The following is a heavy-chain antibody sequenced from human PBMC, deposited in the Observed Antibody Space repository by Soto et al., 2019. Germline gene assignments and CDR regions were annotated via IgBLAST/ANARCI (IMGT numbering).Heavy chain of an antibody. V-gene: IGHV4-30-4*01. D-gene: IGHD3-22*01. J-gene: IGHJ3*02. CDR3: ARAPLYYYDSSGYYLDAFDI. CDR2: IYYSGST. Sequence: SETLSLTCTVSGGSISSGDYYWSWIRQPPGKGLEWIGYIYYSGSTYYNPSLKSRVTISVDTSKNQFSLKLSSVTAADTAVYYCARAPLYYYDSSGYYLDAFDIWGQGTMVTVSS. CDR1: GGSISSGDYY.